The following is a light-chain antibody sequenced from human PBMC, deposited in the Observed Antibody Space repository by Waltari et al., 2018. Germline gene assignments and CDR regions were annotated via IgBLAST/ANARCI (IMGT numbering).Light chain of an antibody. J-gene: IGKJ4*01. Sequence: DIVMTQSSDSLAVSLGERATSKCESSQRILSASNNKNYIAWYQQKPGQPPKLLIHWASTRQSGVPDRFSASGSGTDFTLTISSLQAEDVAVYYCQQYSTVPVTFGGGTKVEIK. CDR3: QQYSTVPVT. CDR2: WAS. CDR1: QRILSASNNKNY. V-gene: IGKV4-1*01.